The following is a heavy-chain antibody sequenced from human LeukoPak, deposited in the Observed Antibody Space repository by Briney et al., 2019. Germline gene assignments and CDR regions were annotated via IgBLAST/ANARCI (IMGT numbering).Heavy chain of an antibody. V-gene: IGHV3-30*02. CDR1: GFTFSSYG. CDR3: ARDPPMVRGVTNWFDP. J-gene: IGHJ5*02. Sequence: GSLRLSCAASGFTFSSYGMHWVLQAPRKGLEWVAFIRYDGSNKYYADSVKGRFTISRDNSKNTLYLQMNSLRAEDTAVYYCARDPPMVRGVTNWFDPWGQGTLVTVSS. CDR2: IRYDGSNK. D-gene: IGHD3-10*01.